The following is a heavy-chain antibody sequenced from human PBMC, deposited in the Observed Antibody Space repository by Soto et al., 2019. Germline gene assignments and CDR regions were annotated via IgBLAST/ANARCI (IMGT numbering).Heavy chain of an antibody. D-gene: IGHD1-26*01. J-gene: IGHJ4*01. CDR2: IRNKANSYTT. V-gene: IGHV3-72*01. Sequence: EVQLVEAGGGLVQPGGSQRLSCAASGFTFSDHYMDWVRQAPGKGLEWVGRIRNKANSYTTAYAASVKGRFTISRDDSKDSLYLQMNSLKTEDTTIYYFARASAKGAYFDYWCHGTLATVSS. CDR1: GFTFSDHY. CDR3: ARASAKGAYFDY.